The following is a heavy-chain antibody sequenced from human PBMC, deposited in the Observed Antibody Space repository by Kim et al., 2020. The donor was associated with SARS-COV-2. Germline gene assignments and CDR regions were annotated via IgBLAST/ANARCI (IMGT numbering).Heavy chain of an antibody. CDR2: INSDGSST. J-gene: IGHJ4*02. CDR1: GFTFSSYW. D-gene: IGHD6-13*01. CDR3: ARMQRGQQLNPFDY. V-gene: IGHV3-74*01. Sequence: GGSLRLSCAASGFTFSSYWMHWVRQAPGKGLVWVSRINSDGSSTSYADSVKGRFTISRDNAKNTLYLQMNSLRAEDTAVYYCARMQRGQQLNPFDYWGQGTLVIVSS.